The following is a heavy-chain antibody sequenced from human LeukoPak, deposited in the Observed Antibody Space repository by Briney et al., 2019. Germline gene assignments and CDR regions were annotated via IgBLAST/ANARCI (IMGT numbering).Heavy chain of an antibody. V-gene: IGHV1-69*13. D-gene: IGHD6-6*01. CDR2: IILIFGTA. CDR1: GGTFSSYA. CDR3: ARVSLGNELGSPENYYYYCMDV. Sequence: SVKVSCKASGGTFSSYAISLVRQAPGQGLEWMGGIILIFGTANYAQTFQGRVTITADESTSTASMELSSLRSEDTAVYYCARVSLGNELGSPENYYYYCMDVWSQGTTVTVSS. J-gene: IGHJ6*02.